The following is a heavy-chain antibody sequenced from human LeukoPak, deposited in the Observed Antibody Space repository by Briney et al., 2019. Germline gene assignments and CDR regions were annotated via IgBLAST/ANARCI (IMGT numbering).Heavy chain of an antibody. CDR2: ISSSGSTI. CDR3: ARDLVTTVTTRYYYYMDV. J-gene: IGHJ6*03. V-gene: IGHV3-11*04. D-gene: IGHD4-17*01. Sequence: GGSLRLSCAASGFTFSDYYMSWIRQAPGKGLEWVSYISSSGSTIYYADSVKGRFTISRDNAKNSLYLQMNSLRAEDTAVYYCARDLVTTVTTRYYYYMDVWGKGTTVTVSS. CDR1: GFTFSDYY.